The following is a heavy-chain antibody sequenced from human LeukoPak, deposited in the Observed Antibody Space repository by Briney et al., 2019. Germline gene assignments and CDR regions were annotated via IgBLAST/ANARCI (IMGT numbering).Heavy chain of an antibody. D-gene: IGHD2-21*01. J-gene: IGHJ4*02. CDR2: IIPIFGIA. CDR3: ARAGGDLGDY. V-gene: IGHV1-69*04. Sequence: GSSVKVSCKASGGTFSRYAISWVRQAPGQGLEWMGRIIPIFGIANYAQKFQGRVTITADKSTSTAYMELSSLRSEDTAVYYCARAGGDLGDYWGQGTLVTVSS. CDR1: GGTFSRYA.